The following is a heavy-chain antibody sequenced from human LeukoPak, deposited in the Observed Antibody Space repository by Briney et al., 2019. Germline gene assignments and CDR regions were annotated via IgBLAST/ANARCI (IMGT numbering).Heavy chain of an antibody. CDR2: IYTSGST. Sequence: SETLSLTCTVSGGSISSGSYYWSWIRQPAGKGLEWIGRIYTSGSTNYNPSLKSRVTISVDTSKNQFSLKLSSVTAADTAVYYCARVQEHIVVVTAIPYYYYYMDVWGKGTTVTISS. D-gene: IGHD2-21*02. V-gene: IGHV4-61*02. CDR1: GGSISSGSYY. J-gene: IGHJ6*03. CDR3: ARVQEHIVVVTAIPYYYYYMDV.